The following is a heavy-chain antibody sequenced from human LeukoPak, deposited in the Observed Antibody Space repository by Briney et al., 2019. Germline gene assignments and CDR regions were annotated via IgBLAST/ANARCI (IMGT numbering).Heavy chain of an antibody. J-gene: IGHJ6*02. D-gene: IGHD6-6*01. CDR1: GGTFSSYA. CDR2: IIPILGIA. V-gene: IGHV1-69*04. CDR3: ARNSVSSSSSYNYYYGMDV. Sequence: GASVKVSCKASGGTFSSYAISWVRQAPGQGLEWMGRIIPILGIANYAQKFQGRVTITADKSTSTAYMELSSLRSEDTAVYYCARNSVSSSSSYNYYYGMDVCVQGTTVTVSS.